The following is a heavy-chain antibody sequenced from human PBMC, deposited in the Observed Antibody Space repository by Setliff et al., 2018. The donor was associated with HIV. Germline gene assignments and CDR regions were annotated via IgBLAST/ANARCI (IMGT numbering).Heavy chain of an antibody. CDR1: GDSVSNGRYY. CDR3: ARKHLFNVFDY. Sequence: LSLTCTVSGDSVSNGRYYWSWIRRPAGKGLEWIGHIYTSGSTDYNPSLKSRVTISVDTSKNQSSLSLNSVTAADTAVYYCARKHLFNVFDYWGQGTLVT. CDR2: IYTSGST. V-gene: IGHV4-61*09. J-gene: IGHJ4*02.